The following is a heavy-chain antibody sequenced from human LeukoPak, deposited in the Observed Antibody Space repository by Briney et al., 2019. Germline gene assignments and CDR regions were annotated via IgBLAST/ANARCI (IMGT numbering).Heavy chain of an antibody. CDR1: GYTFNNYG. D-gene: IGHD4-17*01. V-gene: IGHV1-18*01. Sequence: ASVKVSCKASGYTFNNYGITWVRQAPGQGLEWMGWISVYNGNTNYAQKLQGRLTMTTDTSTSTAYMELRCLRSDDTAVYYCARDDYGDSKGRFDPWGQGTLVTVSS. CDR2: ISVYNGNT. J-gene: IGHJ5*02. CDR3: ARDDYGDSKGRFDP.